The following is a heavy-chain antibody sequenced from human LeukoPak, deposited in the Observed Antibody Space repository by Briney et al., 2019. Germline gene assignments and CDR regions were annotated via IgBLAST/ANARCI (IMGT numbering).Heavy chain of an antibody. CDR3: ARGRYIAARPPGYFDL. D-gene: IGHD6-6*01. Sequence: SETLSLTCAVYGGSFSGYYWSWIRQPPGKGLEWIGEINHSGSTNYNPSLKSRVTISVDTSKNQFSLKLSSVTAADTAVYYCARGRYIAARPPGYFDLWGRGTLVTVSS. CDR1: GGSFSGYY. V-gene: IGHV4-34*01. J-gene: IGHJ2*01. CDR2: INHSGST.